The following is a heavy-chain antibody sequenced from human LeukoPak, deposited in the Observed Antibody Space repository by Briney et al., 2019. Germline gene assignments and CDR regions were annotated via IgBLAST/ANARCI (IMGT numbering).Heavy chain of an antibody. V-gene: IGHV3-23*01. CDR1: GFTFSDYY. D-gene: IGHD3-22*01. Sequence: GGSLRLSCTASGFTFSDYYVNWVRQAPGKGLEWVSVISHNADTTRYADSVKGRFTISRDNSKSSLYLQMNSLRADDTAVYYCARRGPASDYYYKGGFDIWGQGTMVTVSS. CDR2: ISHNADTT. J-gene: IGHJ3*02. CDR3: ARRGPASDYYYKGGFDI.